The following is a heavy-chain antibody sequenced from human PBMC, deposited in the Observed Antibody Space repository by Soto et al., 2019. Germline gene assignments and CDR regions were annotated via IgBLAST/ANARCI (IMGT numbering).Heavy chain of an antibody. CDR1: GFGLNGYA. D-gene: IGHD2-21*01. Sequence: VQVVESGGGVVQPGRSLRLSCAASGFGLNGYAMHWVRQAAGKGLEWVAIISYDGRNQYYADSVRGRFTISRDISKNPVDVQMDSLRIKDTALYYGARVGHCLDQGGGFETWGQGTLVSVSS. CDR2: ISYDGRNQ. V-gene: IGHV3-30*04. J-gene: IGHJ5*02. CDR3: ARVGHCLDQGGGFET.